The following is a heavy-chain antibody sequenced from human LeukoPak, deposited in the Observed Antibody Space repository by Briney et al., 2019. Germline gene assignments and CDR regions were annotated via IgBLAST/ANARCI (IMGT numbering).Heavy chain of an antibody. CDR3: ARRGDSESSGYDF. D-gene: IGHD3-22*01. Sequence: RSGGSLRLSCAASGFTFDDYGMNWVRQAPGKGLEWVSGINWNGGSTGYADSVKDRFTISRDNARISLYLQMNRLRAEDTALYHCARRGDSESSGYDFWGQGTLVTVPS. CDR1: GFTFDDYG. CDR2: INWNGGST. J-gene: IGHJ4*02. V-gene: IGHV3-20*01.